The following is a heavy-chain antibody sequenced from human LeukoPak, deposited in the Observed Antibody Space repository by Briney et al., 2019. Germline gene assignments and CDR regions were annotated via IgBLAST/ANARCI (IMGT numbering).Heavy chain of an antibody. V-gene: IGHV3-33*01. CDR2: IWYDGSNK. Sequence: GGSLRLSCAASGFTFSSYGMHWVRQAPGKGLEWVAVIWYDGSNKYYADSVKGRFTISRDNAKNSLYLQMNSLRAEDTAVYYCARAPPDILTGFPGAFDIWGQGTMVTVSS. CDR3: ARAPPDILTGFPGAFDI. CDR1: GFTFSSYG. D-gene: IGHD3-9*01. J-gene: IGHJ3*02.